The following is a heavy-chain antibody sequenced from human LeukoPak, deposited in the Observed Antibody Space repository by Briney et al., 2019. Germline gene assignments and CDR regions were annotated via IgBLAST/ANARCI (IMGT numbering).Heavy chain of an antibody. CDR2: IYYSGNT. D-gene: IGHD1-1*01. V-gene: IGHV4-39*02. J-gene: IGHJ5*02. CDR3: AREVTTPKNWFDP. Sequence: PSETLSLTCTVSGDSIRSSEYYWGWICQPPGKGLEWIGNIYYSGNTYYNPSLKSRVTISVDTSNNQFSLKLSSVTAADTAVYYCAREVTTPKNWFDPWGQGTLVTVSS. CDR1: GDSIRSSEYY.